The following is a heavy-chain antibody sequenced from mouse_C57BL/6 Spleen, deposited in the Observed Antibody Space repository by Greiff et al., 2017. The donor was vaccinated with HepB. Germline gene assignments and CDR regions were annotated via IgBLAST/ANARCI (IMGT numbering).Heavy chain of an antibody. CDR3: ARCGDYYDYDGVSY. J-gene: IGHJ2*01. D-gene: IGHD2-4*01. CDR2: IHPNSGST. CDR1: GYTFTSYW. V-gene: IGHV1-64*01. Sequence: QVQLKQPGAELVKPGASVKLSCKASGYTFTSYWMHWVKQRPGQGLEWIGMIHPNSGSTNYNEKFKSKATLTVDKSSSTAYMQLSSLTSEDSAVYYCARCGDYYDYDGVSYWGQGTTLTVSS.